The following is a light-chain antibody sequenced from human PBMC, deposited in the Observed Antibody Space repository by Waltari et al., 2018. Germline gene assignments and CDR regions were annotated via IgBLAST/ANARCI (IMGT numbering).Light chain of an antibody. J-gene: IGKJ2*01. V-gene: IGKV2-30*02. CDR3: MQGSHWPRT. CDR2: KIS. CDR1: QSPVHSDGKTY. Sequence: DVVLTQSPLFLPVTLGQPASMSCRSSQSPVHSDGKTYLNWFHQRPGRSPRRLIYKISRRESGVPDRFSGSGSDTDFTLKISRVEAEDVGVYYCMQGSHWPRTFGQGTKLEI.